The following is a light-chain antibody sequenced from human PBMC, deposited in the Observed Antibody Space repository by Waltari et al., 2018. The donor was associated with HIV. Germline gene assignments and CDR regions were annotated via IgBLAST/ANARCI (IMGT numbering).Light chain of an antibody. CDR2: SNN. CDR3: AAWDDSLNAYV. V-gene: IGLV1-44*01. Sequence: QSVLTQPPSASGTPGQRVPVPCSGSSSSIHSNPVNWYQHLPKTAPKLLIYSNNQRPSGVPDRFSGSKSGTSASLAISGLQSEDEADYYCAAWDDSLNAYVFGTGTKVTVL. J-gene: IGLJ1*01. CDR1: SSSIHSNP.